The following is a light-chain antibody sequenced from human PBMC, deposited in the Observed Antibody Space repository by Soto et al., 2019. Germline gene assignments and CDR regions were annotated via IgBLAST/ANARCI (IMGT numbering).Light chain of an antibody. CDR3: SSYAGSNNLV. J-gene: IGLJ3*02. CDR1: SSDVGGYNY. V-gene: IGLV2-8*01. CDR2: EVT. Sequence: QSALTQPPSASGSPGQSVTISCTGASSDVGGYNYVSWCQQHPGKAPTLMIYEVTKRPSGVPDRFSGSKSGNTASLTVSGLQAEDEADYYCSSYAGSNNLVFGGGTKLTVL.